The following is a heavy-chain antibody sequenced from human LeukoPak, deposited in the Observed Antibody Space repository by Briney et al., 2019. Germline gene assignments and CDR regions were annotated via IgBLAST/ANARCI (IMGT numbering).Heavy chain of an antibody. D-gene: IGHD3-10*01. V-gene: IGHV1-3*01. Sequence: GASVKVSCKASGYSFTSYAMHWVRQAPGQRLEWMGWINAGNGNTKYSQMLQGRVTITRDTPAHTAYMELSSLRSEDTAVYYCARESESLLWFGELSFNYYGMDVWGQGTTVTVSS. CDR2: INAGNGNT. J-gene: IGHJ6*02. CDR3: ARESESLLWFGELSFNYYGMDV. CDR1: GYSFTSYA.